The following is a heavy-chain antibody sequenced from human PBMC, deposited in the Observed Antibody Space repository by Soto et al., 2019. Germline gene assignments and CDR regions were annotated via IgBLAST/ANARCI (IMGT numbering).Heavy chain of an antibody. D-gene: IGHD3-22*01. J-gene: IGHJ4*02. CDR3: ARLLLQGNYYFDY. CDR1: GYSFTNYW. CDR2: IYPGDSDT. Sequence: GESLKISCKGSGYSFTNYWIGWVRQMPGKGLEWMGIIYPGDSDTRYSPSFQGQVTISADKSLSTAYLQWSSLKASDTALYSCARLLLQGNYYFDYWGQGSLVTVSS. V-gene: IGHV5-51*01.